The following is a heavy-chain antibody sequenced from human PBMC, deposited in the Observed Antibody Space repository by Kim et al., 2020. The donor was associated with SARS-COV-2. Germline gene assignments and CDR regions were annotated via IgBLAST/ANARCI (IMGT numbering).Heavy chain of an antibody. J-gene: IGHJ6*02. CDR3: AKGLRPRGYGMDV. V-gene: IGHV3-43D*03. Sequence: YAEAGKGRFTISRDNSKNSLYLQMNSLRAEDTALCYCAKGLRPRGYGMDVWGQGTTVTVSS. D-gene: IGHD2-15*01.